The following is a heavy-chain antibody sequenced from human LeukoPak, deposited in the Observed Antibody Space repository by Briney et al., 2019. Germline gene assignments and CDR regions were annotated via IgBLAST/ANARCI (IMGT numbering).Heavy chain of an antibody. CDR3: ARGSYGY. V-gene: IGHV3-7*01. D-gene: IGHD3-16*01. J-gene: IGHJ4*02. CDR2: IKEDGSDK. CDR1: GFTFSNYW. Sequence: GGSLRLSCAASGFTFSNYWMSWVRQAPGKGLEWVANIKEDGSDKYYVDSVKGRFTISRDNAKKSLYLQMNSLRAEDTAVYYCARGSYGYWGQGTLVTVSS.